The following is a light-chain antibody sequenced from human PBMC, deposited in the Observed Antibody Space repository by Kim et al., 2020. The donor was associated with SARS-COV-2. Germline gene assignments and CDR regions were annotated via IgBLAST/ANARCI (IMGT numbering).Light chain of an antibody. CDR2: AAS. J-gene: IGKJ4*02. Sequence: ASVGDRVTITCRASQSISSYLNWDQQKPGTAPKLLIYAASSLQSGVPSRFSGSGSGTDFTLTISRLQPEDFATYYCQQSYSTPPGFGGGTKVDIK. V-gene: IGKV1-39*01. CDR1: QSISSY. CDR3: QQSYSTPPG.